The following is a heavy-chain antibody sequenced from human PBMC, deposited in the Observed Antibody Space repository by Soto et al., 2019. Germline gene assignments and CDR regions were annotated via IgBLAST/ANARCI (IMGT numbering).Heavy chain of an antibody. J-gene: IGHJ5*02. Sequence: QVQLQESGPGLVKPSQTLSLTCTVSGGSIRSSLYYWSWIRQPPGKGLEWIGYIFDSGITHYNPSLTSRVAMSVDTSKNQFSLNLTSVTAADTAVYFCASQFCSGGACFNWFDPWGHGTLVTVSS. V-gene: IGHV4-30-4*01. CDR3: ASQFCSGGACFNWFDP. D-gene: IGHD2-21*02. CDR2: IFDSGIT. CDR1: GGSIRSSLYY.